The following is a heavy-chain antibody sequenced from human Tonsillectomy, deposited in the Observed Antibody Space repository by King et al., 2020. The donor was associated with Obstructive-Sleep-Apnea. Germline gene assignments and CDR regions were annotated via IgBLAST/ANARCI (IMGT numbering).Heavy chain of an antibody. Sequence: VQLQQWGAGLLKPSETLSLTCAVYGGSFSAYYWTWIRQSPGKGLEWMGEINLSGSTNYNPSLKSRVTISVDTSKSQFSLNLTSVTAAYTAVYYCASCSAYSFDYWGRGTLVTVSS. CDR2: INLSGST. J-gene: IGHJ4*02. V-gene: IGHV4-34*01. CDR1: GGSFSAYY. CDR3: ASCSAYSFDY. D-gene: IGHD2-15*01.